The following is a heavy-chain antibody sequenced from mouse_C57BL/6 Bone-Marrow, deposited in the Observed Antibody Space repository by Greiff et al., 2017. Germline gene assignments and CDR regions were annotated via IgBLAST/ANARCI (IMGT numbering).Heavy chain of an antibody. V-gene: IGHV1-15*01. CDR1: GYTFTDYE. D-gene: IGHD4-1*01. CDR3: TGGHWGDGDD. J-gene: IGHJ2*01. Sequence: QVQLQQSGAELVRPGASVTLSCKASGYTFTDYEMHWVKQTPVHGLEWIGALDPETGGTAYTQKFKGQARLTADKSSSTAYMELRSLTAEDSAVYYCTGGHWGDGDDWGKGTTLTVSS. CDR2: LDPETGGT.